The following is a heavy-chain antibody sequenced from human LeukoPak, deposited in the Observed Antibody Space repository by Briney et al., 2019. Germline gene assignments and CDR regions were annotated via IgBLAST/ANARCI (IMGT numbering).Heavy chain of an antibody. CDR3: ARQEYSSGYY. CDR1: GGSISSSSYY. J-gene: IGHJ4*02. CDR2: IYYSGST. V-gene: IGHV4-39*01. Sequence: SETLSLTCTVSGGSISSSSYYWGWIRQPPGKGLEWIGSIYYSGSTYYNPSLKGRVTTSVDTSKNQFSLKLSSVTAADTAVYYCARQEYSSGYYWGQGTLVTVSS. D-gene: IGHD6-19*01.